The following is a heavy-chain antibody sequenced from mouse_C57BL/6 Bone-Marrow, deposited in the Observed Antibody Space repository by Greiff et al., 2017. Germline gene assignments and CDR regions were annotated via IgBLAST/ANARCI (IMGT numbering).Heavy chain of an antibody. Sequence: QVQLQQSGPGLVQPSQSLSITCTVSGFSFTSYGVHWVRQSPGKGLEWLGVIWSGGSTDYHAAFISRLSISKDNSKSQVFFKMNILQADDTAIYYCARNRDDGSSFDWYFDVWGTGTTVTVSS. D-gene: IGHD1-1*01. V-gene: IGHV2-2*01. CDR1: GFSFTSYG. CDR3: ARNRDDGSSFDWYFDV. CDR2: IWSGGST. J-gene: IGHJ1*03.